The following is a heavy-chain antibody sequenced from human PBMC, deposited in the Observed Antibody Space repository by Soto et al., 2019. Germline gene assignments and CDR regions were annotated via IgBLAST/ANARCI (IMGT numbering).Heavy chain of an antibody. CDR2: IYYSGST. CDR3: ASWRIGLTKTFDY. D-gene: IGHD3-3*01. V-gene: IGHV4-39*07. Sequence: SETLSLTCTVSGGSISSSSYYWGWIRQPPGKGLEWIGSIYYSGSTNYNPSLKSRVTISVDTSKNQVSLKLSSVTAADTAAYYCASWRIGLTKTFDYWGQGTLVTVSS. CDR1: GGSISSSSYY. J-gene: IGHJ4*02.